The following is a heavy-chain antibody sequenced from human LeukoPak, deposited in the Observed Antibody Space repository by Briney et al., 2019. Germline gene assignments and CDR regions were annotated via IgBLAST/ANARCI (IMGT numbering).Heavy chain of an antibody. CDR3: ARDSWSSSSWSYYYYYGMDV. Sequence: GRSLRLSCAASGFTFSSYAMHWVRQAPGKGLEWVAVIWYDGSNKYYADSVKGRFTISRDNSKNTLYLQMNSLRAEDTAVYYCARDSWSSSSWSYYYYYGMDVWGQGTTVTVSS. D-gene: IGHD6-6*01. CDR2: IWYDGSNK. CDR1: GFTFSSYA. V-gene: IGHV3-33*08. J-gene: IGHJ6*02.